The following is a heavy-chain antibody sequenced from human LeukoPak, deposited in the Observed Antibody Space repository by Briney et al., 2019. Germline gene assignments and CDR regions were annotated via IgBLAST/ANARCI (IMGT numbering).Heavy chain of an antibody. V-gene: IGHV1-46*01. Sequence: ASVKVSCKASGYTFTSYHMHWVRQAPGQGLEWMGIINPSGGSTSYAQKFQGRVTMTRDTSTSTVYMELSSLRSEDTAVYYCARVSRPLASARGFDYWGQGTLVTVSS. J-gene: IGHJ4*02. CDR2: INPSGGST. CDR1: GYTFTSYH. D-gene: IGHD6-6*01. CDR3: ARVSRPLASARGFDY.